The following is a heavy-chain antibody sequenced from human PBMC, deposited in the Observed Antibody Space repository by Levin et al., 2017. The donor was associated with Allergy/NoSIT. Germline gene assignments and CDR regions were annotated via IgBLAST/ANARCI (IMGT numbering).Heavy chain of an antibody. D-gene: IGHD1-26*01. J-gene: IGHJ3*02. CDR3: ARDRELAPLDAFDI. CDR2: ISYDGSNK. Sequence: GGSLRLSCAASGFTFSSYAMHWVRQAPGKGLEWVAVISYDGSNKYYADSVKGRFTISRDNSKNTLYLQMNSLRAEDTAVYYCARDRELAPLDAFDIWGQGTMVTVSS. CDR1: GFTFSSYA. V-gene: IGHV3-30*04.